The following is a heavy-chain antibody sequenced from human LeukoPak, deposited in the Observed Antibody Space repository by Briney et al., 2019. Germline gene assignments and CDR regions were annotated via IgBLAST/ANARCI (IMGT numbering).Heavy chain of an antibody. Sequence: GSLRLSCAASGFSLSTYWVTWVRQAPGTGLEWVANINPGGTETYYVEPVKGRFTISRDNAKNLVYLQMNSLRAEDSAVYHCGRFGYVAGVDLWGQGTLVTVSS. D-gene: IGHD6-19*01. CDR2: INPGGTET. V-gene: IGHV3-7*01. CDR3: GRFGYVAGVDL. CDR1: GFSLSTYW. J-gene: IGHJ4*02.